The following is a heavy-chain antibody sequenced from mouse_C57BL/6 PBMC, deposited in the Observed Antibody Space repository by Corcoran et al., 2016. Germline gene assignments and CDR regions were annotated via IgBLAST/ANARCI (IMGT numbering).Heavy chain of an antibody. CDR1: GYTFTDYN. CDR3: ARSTMITSWYFDY. V-gene: IGHV1-18*01. CDR2: INPNNGGT. Sequence: EVQLQQSGPELVKPGASVKIPCKASGYTFTDYNMDWVKQSHGKSLEWIGDINPNNGGTIYNQKFKGKATLTVDKSSSTAYMELRSLTSEDTAVYYCARSTMITSWYFDYWGQGTTLTVSS. J-gene: IGHJ2*01. D-gene: IGHD2-4*01.